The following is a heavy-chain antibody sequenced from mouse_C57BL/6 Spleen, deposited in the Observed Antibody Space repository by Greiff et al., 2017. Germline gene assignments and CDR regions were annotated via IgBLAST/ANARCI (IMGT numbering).Heavy chain of an antibody. CDR1: GYTFTSYW. Sequence: VQLQQPGAELVRPGSSVKLSCKASGYTFTSYWMHWVKQRPIQGLEWIGNIDPSDSETHYNQKFKDKATLTVDKSSSTAYMQLSSLTSEDSAVYDCAREGNWDRDYWGQGTTLTVSS. D-gene: IGHD4-1*01. CDR2: IDPSDSET. V-gene: IGHV1-52*01. J-gene: IGHJ2*01. CDR3: AREGNWDRDY.